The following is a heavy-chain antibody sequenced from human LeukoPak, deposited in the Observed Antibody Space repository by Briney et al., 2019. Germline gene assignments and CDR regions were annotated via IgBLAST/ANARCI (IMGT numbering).Heavy chain of an antibody. J-gene: IGHJ4*02. V-gene: IGHV3-11*01. CDR3: ARETTLVTSTSDY. D-gene: IGHD4-23*01. CDR1: GFTFSYYY. Sequence: PGGSLRLSCAASGFTFSYYYMSWIRQAPGKGLEWVSYISSSGSTIYYADSVKGRFTISRDNAKNSLYLQMNSLRAEDTVVYYCARETTLVTSTSDYWGQGTLVTVSS. CDR2: ISSSGSTI.